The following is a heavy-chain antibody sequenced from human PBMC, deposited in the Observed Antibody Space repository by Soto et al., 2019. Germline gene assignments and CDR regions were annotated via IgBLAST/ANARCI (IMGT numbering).Heavy chain of an antibody. Sequence: PSETLSLTCTVSGGSISSGGYYWSWIRHPPGKGLEWIGYIYYSGSTYYNPSLKSRVTISVDTSKNQFSLKLSSVTAADTAVYYCARLKIVVVVAATDGWFDPWGQGTLVTVSS. J-gene: IGHJ5*02. D-gene: IGHD2-15*01. CDR1: GGSISSGGYY. CDR2: IYYSGST. V-gene: IGHV4-30-4*01. CDR3: ARLKIVVVVAATDGWFDP.